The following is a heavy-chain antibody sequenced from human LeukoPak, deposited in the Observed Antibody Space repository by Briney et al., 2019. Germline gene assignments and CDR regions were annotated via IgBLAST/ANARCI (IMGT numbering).Heavy chain of an antibody. J-gene: IGHJ4*02. CDR1: GGSFSGYY. D-gene: IGHD1-1*01. Sequence: PSETLSLTCAVYGGSFSGYYWSWIRQPPGKGLEWIGEINHSGSTNYNPSLKSRVTISVDTSKNQISLKLSSVTAADTAVYYCARDTTPRKFDYWGQGTLVTVSS. V-gene: IGHV4-34*01. CDR2: INHSGST. CDR3: ARDTTPRKFDY.